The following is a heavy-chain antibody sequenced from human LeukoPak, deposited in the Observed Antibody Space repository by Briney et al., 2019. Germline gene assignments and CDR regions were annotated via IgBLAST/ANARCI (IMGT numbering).Heavy chain of an antibody. Sequence: GASVNVSCKASGGTFSSYAISWVRQAPGQGLEWMGRIIPILGIANYAQKFQGRVTITADKSTSTAYMELSSLRSEDTAVYYCARGVDGGNSDWFDPWGQGTLVTVSS. CDR2: IIPILGIA. D-gene: IGHD4-23*01. CDR1: GGTFSSYA. V-gene: IGHV1-69*04. CDR3: ARGVDGGNSDWFDP. J-gene: IGHJ5*02.